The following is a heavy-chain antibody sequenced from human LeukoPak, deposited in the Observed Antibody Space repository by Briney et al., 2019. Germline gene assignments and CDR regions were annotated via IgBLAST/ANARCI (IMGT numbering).Heavy chain of an antibody. CDR2: IVVGSGNT. CDR3: AADFKMATSNWYFDL. D-gene: IGHD5-24*01. V-gene: IGHV1-58*01. CDR1: RFTFTRSA. Sequence: SVNVSCKAPRFTFTRSAVQLVRLARGHRREWIGWIVVGSGNTDYGQTFQERVTITRDRSTGTAYMELSSLRSEDTAVYYCAADFKMATSNWYFDLWGRGTLVTVSS. J-gene: IGHJ2*01.